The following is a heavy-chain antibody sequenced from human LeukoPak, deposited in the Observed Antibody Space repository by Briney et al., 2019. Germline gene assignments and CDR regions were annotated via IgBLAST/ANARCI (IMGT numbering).Heavy chain of an antibody. CDR2: ISSSSTTM. CDR1: GFTFSSYS. J-gene: IGHJ4*02. CDR3: ARDRYYDSSGYYYSLFDY. V-gene: IGHV3-48*02. D-gene: IGHD3-22*01. Sequence: GGSLRLSCAASGFTFSSYSMNWVRQAPGKGLEWVSYISSSSTTMYYADSVKGRFTISRDNAKNSLYLQMNSLRDEDTAVYYCARDRYYDSSGYYYSLFDYWGQGTLVTVSP.